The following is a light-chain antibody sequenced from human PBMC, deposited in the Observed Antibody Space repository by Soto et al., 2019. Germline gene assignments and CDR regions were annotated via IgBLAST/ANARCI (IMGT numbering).Light chain of an antibody. CDR3: QQYGSSPPLT. CDR1: QSVSSNY. V-gene: IGKV3-20*01. J-gene: IGKJ4*01. Sequence: EIVLTQSPGTLSLSPGERATLSCRASQSVSSNYLAWYQQKPGQAPRLLIYGASSRATCIPDRFSGSGSGTDFTLTISRLEPEDFVVYYCQQYGSSPPLTFGGGTKVEIK. CDR2: GAS.